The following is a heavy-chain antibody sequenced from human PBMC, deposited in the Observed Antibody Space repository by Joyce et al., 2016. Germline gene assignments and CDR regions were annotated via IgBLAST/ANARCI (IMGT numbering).Heavy chain of an antibody. D-gene: IGHD1-26*01. CDR3: ARDRGGSFLDY. Sequence: QVQLQESGPGLVKPSQTLSLTCTVSGGSIRRASYYWSWIRQHPGKGLEWIGYIFYTGSTYYNPSLKRRVNISIDTANNQFSLKLTSMTAADAAVYYCARDRGGSFLDYWGQGTLVTVSS. J-gene: IGHJ4*02. CDR2: IFYTGST. CDR1: GGSIRRASYY. V-gene: IGHV4-31*03.